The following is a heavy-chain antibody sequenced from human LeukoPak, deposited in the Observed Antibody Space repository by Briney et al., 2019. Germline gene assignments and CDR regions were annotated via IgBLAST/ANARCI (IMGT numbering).Heavy chain of an antibody. CDR3: AKAQLWYYYGSGSSPFDY. V-gene: IGHV3-30*18. Sequence: GGSLRLSCAASGITFSSYGMHWVRQAPGKGLEWVAVISYDGSNKYYADSVKGRFTISRDNSKSTLYLQMNSLRAEDTAVYYCAKAQLWYYYGSGSSPFDYWGQGTLVTVSS. J-gene: IGHJ4*02. D-gene: IGHD3-10*01. CDR2: ISYDGSNK. CDR1: GITFSSYG.